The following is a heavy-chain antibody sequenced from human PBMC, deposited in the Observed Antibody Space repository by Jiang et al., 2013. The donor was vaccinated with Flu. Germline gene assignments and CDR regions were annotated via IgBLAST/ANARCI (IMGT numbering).Heavy chain of an antibody. D-gene: IGHD3-10*01. Sequence: SGAEVKEPGSSVKVSCKASGGTFSSYGISWVRQAPGQGLEWMGGIIPMFATTNYARKFQGRVTITADESTSTAYMELSSLRSGDTAVYYCARDRLVLAGSGTYDHYYYGMDVWGQGTTVTGLL. CDR1: GGTFSSYG. CDR2: IIPMFATT. CDR3: ARDRLVLAGSGTYDHYYYGMDV. V-gene: IGHV1-69*01. J-gene: IGHJ6*02.